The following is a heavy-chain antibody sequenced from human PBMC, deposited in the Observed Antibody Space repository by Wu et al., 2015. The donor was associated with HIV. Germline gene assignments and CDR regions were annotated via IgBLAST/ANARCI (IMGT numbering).Heavy chain of an antibody. J-gene: IGHJ6*04. CDR1: GGSFTGYY. V-gene: IGHV4-34*02. Sequence: QVQLQQRGARLLKPSQTLSLTCSLYGGSFTGYYWSWIRQSPGKGLEWIGEISQSGRTNYNSALKRHFTISVDTSKNEFSLRLTSVTAADTALYYCAGGRGGGSSSYFGLDIWGEGTLVTVSS. D-gene: IGHD6-13*01. CDR2: ISQSGRT. CDR3: AGGRGGGSSSYFGLDI.